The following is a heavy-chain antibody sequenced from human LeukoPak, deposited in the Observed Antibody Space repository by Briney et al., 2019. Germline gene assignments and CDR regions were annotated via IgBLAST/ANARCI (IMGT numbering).Heavy chain of an antibody. CDR2: IYPGDSDI. V-gene: IGHV5-51*01. Sequence: GESLKISCKGSGYTFTSSWIAWVRQMPGKGLEWMGIIYPGDSDIIYSPSFQGQVTISADKSITTAYLQWSSLKASDTAMYYCARLRSSGWLVDYWGQGTLVTVSS. J-gene: IGHJ4*02. CDR1: GYTFTSSW. D-gene: IGHD6-19*01. CDR3: ARLRSSGWLVDY.